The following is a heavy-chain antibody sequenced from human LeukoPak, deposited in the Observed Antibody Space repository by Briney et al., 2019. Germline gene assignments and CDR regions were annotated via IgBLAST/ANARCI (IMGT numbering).Heavy chain of an antibody. CDR3: ARPMGDILTGYFFDY. CDR1: GYSFTSYW. D-gene: IGHD3-9*01. V-gene: IGHV5-51*01. Sequence: GESLKISCKGSGYSFTSYWIGWVRQMPGKGLEWMGIIYPGDSDTRYSPSFQGQVTISADKSISTAYLQWSSLKASDTAVYYCARPMGDILTGYFFDYWGQGTLVTVSS. CDR2: IYPGDSDT. J-gene: IGHJ4*02.